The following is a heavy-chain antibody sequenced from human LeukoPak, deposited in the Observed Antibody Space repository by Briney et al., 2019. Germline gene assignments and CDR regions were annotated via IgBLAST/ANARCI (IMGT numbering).Heavy chain of an antibody. CDR1: GYIFTNYW. Sequence: GESLKISCKTSGYIFTNYWIAWVRQMPGKGLEWVGTILPRDSDARYSPSFRGQATISADKSTKTVYLHWSGLRSSDTAMYYCTRQGAGASHYDETGLPRGGFDVWGQGTMVSVTS. J-gene: IGHJ3*01. CDR2: ILPRDSDA. V-gene: IGHV5-51*01. CDR3: TRQGAGASHYDETGLPRGGFDV. D-gene: IGHD3-22*01.